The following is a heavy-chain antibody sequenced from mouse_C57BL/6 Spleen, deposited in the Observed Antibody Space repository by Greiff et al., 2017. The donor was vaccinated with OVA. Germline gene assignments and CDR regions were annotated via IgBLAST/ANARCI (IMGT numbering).Heavy chain of an antibody. CDR1: GYTFTSYW. J-gene: IGHJ4*01. Sequence: QVQLKQSGAELVRPGSSVKLSCKASGYTFTSYWMHWVKQRPIQGLEWIGNIDPSDSETHYNQKFKDKATLTVDKSSSTAYMQLSSLTSEDSAVYYCARSAQANYAMDYWGQGTSVTVSS. CDR3: ARSAQANYAMDY. D-gene: IGHD3-2*02. CDR2: IDPSDSET. V-gene: IGHV1-52*01.